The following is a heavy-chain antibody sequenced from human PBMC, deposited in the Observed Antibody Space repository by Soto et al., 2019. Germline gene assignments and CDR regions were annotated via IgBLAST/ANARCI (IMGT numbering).Heavy chain of an antibody. CDR1: GFTFYNYA. CDR2: ISGGGDGT. CDR3: AKKGLGSLATYCTTGDCHYAFDV. D-gene: IGHD2-8*01. V-gene: IGHV3-23*01. Sequence: EVQLLESGGGLVRPGGSLRLSCAASGFTFYNYAMNWVRQAPWKGLEWVSTISGGGDGTYYADSVKGRFTISRDNSRNTVYLQMNSLRAEDTAVYYCAKKGLGSLATYCTTGDCHYAFDVWGQGTLVTVSS. J-gene: IGHJ3*01.